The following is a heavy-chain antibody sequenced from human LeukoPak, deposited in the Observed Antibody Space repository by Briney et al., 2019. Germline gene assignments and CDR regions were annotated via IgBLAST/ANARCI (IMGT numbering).Heavy chain of an antibody. D-gene: IGHD1-1*01. CDR3: ARGTRGTGAFFDY. CDR2: ISPDGSRA. V-gene: IGHV3-74*01. Sequence: GGSLRLSCAASGFTFTTYWMHWLRQAPGKGLMWVSRISPDGSRAEYADSVKGRFTISRDNAKSTVSMQMNNLTTEDTAFYYCARGTRGTGAFFDYWGQGSLVTVSS. CDR1: GFTFTTYW. J-gene: IGHJ4*02.